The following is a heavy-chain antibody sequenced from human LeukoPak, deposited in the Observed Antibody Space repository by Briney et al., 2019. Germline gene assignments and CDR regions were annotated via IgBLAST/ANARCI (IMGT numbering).Heavy chain of an antibody. Sequence: GGSLRLSCAASGFTFSSYDMHWVRQATGKGLEWVSAIGTAGDTYYPGSVKGRFTISRENAKNSLYLQMNSLRAGDTAVYYCARVGYGDTPSTGSWYFDLWGRGTLVTVSS. CDR3: ARVGYGDTPSTGSWYFDL. V-gene: IGHV3-13*01. CDR2: IGTAGDT. J-gene: IGHJ2*01. D-gene: IGHD4-17*01. CDR1: GFTFSSYD.